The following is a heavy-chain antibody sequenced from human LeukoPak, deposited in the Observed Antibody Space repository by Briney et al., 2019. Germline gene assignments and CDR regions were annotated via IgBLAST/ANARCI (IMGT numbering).Heavy chain of an antibody. CDR3: AKATTVMSYFDY. D-gene: IGHD4-17*01. J-gene: IGHJ4*02. CDR2: IIPILGIA. Sequence: SVKVSCKASGGTFSSYAISWLRQAPGQGLEWMGRIIPILGIANYAQKFQGRVTITADKSTSTAYMELSSLRSEDTAVYYCAKATTVMSYFDYWGQGTLVTVSS. CDR1: GGTFSSYA. V-gene: IGHV1-69*04.